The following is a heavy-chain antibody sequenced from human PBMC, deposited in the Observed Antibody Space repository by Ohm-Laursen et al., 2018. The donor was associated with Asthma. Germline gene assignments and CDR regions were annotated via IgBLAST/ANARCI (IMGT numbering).Heavy chain of an antibody. J-gene: IGHJ4*02. CDR3: ARLDWVQSMFDS. V-gene: IGHV4-59*02. CDR2: IQSSGGA. Sequence: TLSLTWSVSGGSVSGYDWSWVRQAPGRELEWIAYIQSSGGANYNPSLQSRVTLSLDTSKNQVSLRLISVTAADTALYFCARLDWVQSMFDSWGQGNLVTVSS. CDR1: GGSVSGYD. D-gene: IGHD3-9*01.